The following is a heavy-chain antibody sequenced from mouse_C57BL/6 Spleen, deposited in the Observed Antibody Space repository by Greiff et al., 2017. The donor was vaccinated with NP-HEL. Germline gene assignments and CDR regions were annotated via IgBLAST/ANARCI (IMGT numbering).Heavy chain of an antibody. CDR2: IYPGSGNT. Sequence: QVQLQQSGPELVKPGASVKISCKASGYSFTSYYIHWVKQRPGQGLEWIGWIYPGSGNTKYNEKFKGKATLTADTSSSTAYMQLSSLTSEDSAVYYCAREGSYYGYDDAGYYAMDYWGQGTSVTVSS. CDR1: GYSFTSYY. V-gene: IGHV1-66*01. D-gene: IGHD2-2*01. J-gene: IGHJ4*01. CDR3: AREGSYYGYDDAGYYAMDY.